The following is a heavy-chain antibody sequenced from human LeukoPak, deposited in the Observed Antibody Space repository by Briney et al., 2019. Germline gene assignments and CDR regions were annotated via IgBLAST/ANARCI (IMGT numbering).Heavy chain of an antibody. CDR3: AGGGFYDSSGYSLYYFDY. V-gene: IGHV4-39*07. CDR2: IYYSGST. D-gene: IGHD3-22*01. J-gene: IGHJ4*02. Sequence: SETLSLTCTVSGGSTSSSSYYWGWIRQPPGKGLEWIGSIYYSGSTYYNPSLKSRVTISVDTSKNQFSLKLSSVTAADTAVYYCAGGGFYDSSGYSLYYFDYWGQGTLVTVSS. CDR1: GGSTSSSSYY.